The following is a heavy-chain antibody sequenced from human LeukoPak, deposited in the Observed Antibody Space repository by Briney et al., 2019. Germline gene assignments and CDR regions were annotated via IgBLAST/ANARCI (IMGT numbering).Heavy chain of an antibody. J-gene: IGHJ5*02. Sequence: ASVKVSCKASGYTFTGYYMHWVRHAPGQGLEWMGWINPNSGGTNYAQKFQGRVTMTRDTSISTAYMELSRLRSDNTAVYYCARANLYDYVWGSYRLQIPNGEPCDWFDPWGQGTLVTVSS. CDR1: GYTFTGYY. V-gene: IGHV1-2*02. D-gene: IGHD3-16*02. CDR3: ARANLYDYVWGSYRLQIPNGEPCDWFDP. CDR2: INPNSGGT.